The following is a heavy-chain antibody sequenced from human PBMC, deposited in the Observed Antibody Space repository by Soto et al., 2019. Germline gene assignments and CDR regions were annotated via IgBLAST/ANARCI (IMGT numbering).Heavy chain of an antibody. V-gene: IGHV3-9*01. Sequence: EVQLVESGGGLVQPGRSLRLSCAASGFTFDNCGMHWVRQAPGKGLEWVSGISWDSATIGYADSVKGRFTISRDDAKNSLYLQMNSLRREDTALYYCVEGRYPTMATPLDHWGQGTLVTVPS. CDR3: VEGRYPTMATPLDH. CDR2: ISWDSATI. CDR1: GFTFDNCG. J-gene: IGHJ5*02. D-gene: IGHD1-1*01.